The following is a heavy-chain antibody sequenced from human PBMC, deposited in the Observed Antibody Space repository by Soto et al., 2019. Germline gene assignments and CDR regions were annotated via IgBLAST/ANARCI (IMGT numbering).Heavy chain of an antibody. V-gene: IGHV1-58*01. CDR2: IVVGSGNT. J-gene: IGHJ6*02. D-gene: IGHD3-3*01. CDR3: AAPPQIGVVIDPYYSCGMDV. CDR1: GFTFTSSA. Sequence: SVKVSCKASGFTFTSSAVQWVRQARGQRLEWIGWIVVGSGNTNYAQKFQERVTITRDMSTSTAYMELSSLRSEDTAVYYCAAPPQIGVVIDPYYSCGMDVWGQGTTVTVSS.